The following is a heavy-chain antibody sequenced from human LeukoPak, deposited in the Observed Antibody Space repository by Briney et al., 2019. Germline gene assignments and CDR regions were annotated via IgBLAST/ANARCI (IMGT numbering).Heavy chain of an antibody. V-gene: IGHV4-34*01. J-gene: IGHJ6*02. Sequence: SETLSLTCAVYGGSFSGYYWSWIRQPPGKGLEWIGEINHSGSTNYNPSLKSRVTISVDTSKNQFSLKLSSVTAADTAVYYCARKAQKWLRSSMDVWGQGTTVTVSS. D-gene: IGHD5-12*01. CDR1: GGSFSGYY. CDR3: ARKAQKWLRSSMDV. CDR2: INHSGST.